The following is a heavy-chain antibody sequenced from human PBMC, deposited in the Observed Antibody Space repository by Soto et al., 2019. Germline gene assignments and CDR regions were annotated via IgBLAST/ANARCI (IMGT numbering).Heavy chain of an antibody. Sequence: QVQLVQSGAEVKKPGASVKVSCKASGYIFNSYGITWVRQAPGQGLEWMGWISGFNVDTNYAQKVQGRVTMTRDTSTCTACMELRSLGSDDPAVYCCARAALADGDCDYWGQGTLVTVSS. CDR3: ARAALADGDCDY. V-gene: IGHV1-18*01. CDR1: GYIFNSYG. J-gene: IGHJ4*02. D-gene: IGHD5-18*01. CDR2: ISGFNVDT.